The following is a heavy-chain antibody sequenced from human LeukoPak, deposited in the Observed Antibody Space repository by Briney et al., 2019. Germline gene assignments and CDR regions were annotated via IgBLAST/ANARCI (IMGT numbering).Heavy chain of an antibody. CDR1: GFTFSSYG. D-gene: IGHD6-19*01. V-gene: IGHV3-23*01. Sequence: GGSLRLSCAASGFTFSSYGMSWVRQAPGKGLEWVSAISGSGGSTYYADSVKGRFTISRDNSKNTLYLQMNSLRAEDTAVYYCARDRVAVAGGRSSGRFDYWGQGTLVTVSS. J-gene: IGHJ4*02. CDR2: ISGSGGST. CDR3: ARDRVAVAGGRSSGRFDY.